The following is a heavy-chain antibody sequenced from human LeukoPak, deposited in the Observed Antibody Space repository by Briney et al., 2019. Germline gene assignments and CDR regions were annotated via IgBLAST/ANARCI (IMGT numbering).Heavy chain of an antibody. CDR1: GFTFDDYA. CDR2: ISWNSGSI. CDR3: AKDIGYYDSSGYYSH. Sequence: GGSLRLSCAASGFTFDDYAMHWVRQAPGKGLEWVSGISWNSGSIGYADSVKGRFTISRDNAKNSLYLQMNSLRAGDTALYYCAKDIGYYDSSGYYSHWGQGTLVTVSS. V-gene: IGHV3-9*01. J-gene: IGHJ4*02. D-gene: IGHD3-22*01.